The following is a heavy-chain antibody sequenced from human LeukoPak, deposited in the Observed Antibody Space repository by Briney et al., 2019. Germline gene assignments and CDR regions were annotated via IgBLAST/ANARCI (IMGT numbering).Heavy chain of an antibody. CDR3: ARDRGFSYGIDF. CDR2: FSRSGPYI. J-gene: IGHJ4*02. Sequence: GGSLRLSCAASGFTFSSYTMNWVRQAPGRGLEWVSSFSRSGPYIYYADSVKGRFTISRDNAKKSLFLQVSSLRGEDTAVYYCARDRGFSYGIDFWGQGTLVTVSS. V-gene: IGHV3-21*01. D-gene: IGHD5-18*01. CDR1: GFTFSSYT.